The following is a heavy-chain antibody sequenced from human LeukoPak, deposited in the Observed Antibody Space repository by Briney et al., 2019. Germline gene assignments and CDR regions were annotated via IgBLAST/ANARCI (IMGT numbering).Heavy chain of an antibody. CDR3: ARDNLPGAYFDY. CDR1: GFTVSSNY. J-gene: IGHJ4*02. V-gene: IGHV3-66*01. CDR2: ISSGGTT. Sequence: PGGSLRLSCAASGFTVSSNYMSWVRQTPGKGLEWVSVISSGGTTDYADSVKGRFTISRDNSKNTLYLQMNSLRAEDTAVYYCARDNLPGAYFDYWGQGTLVTVSS. D-gene: IGHD1-26*01.